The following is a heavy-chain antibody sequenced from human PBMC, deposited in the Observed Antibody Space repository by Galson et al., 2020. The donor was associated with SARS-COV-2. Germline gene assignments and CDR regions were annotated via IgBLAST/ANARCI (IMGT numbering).Heavy chain of an antibody. Sequence: GESLKISCAASGFTVSSNYMSWVRQAPGKGLEWVSVIYSGGSTYYADSVKGRFTISRDNSKNTLYLQMNSLRAEDTAVYYCAVCHSYYYYMDVWGKGTTVTVSS. CDR3: AVCHSYYYYMDV. D-gene: IGHD3-16*01. J-gene: IGHJ6*03. CDR2: IYSGGST. CDR1: GFTVSSNY. V-gene: IGHV3-66*02.